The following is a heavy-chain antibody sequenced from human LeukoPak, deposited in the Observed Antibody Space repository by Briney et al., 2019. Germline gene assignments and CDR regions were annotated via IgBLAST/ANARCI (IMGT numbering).Heavy chain of an antibody. CDR3: ARGIGTISMVRGVTHYYYYGMDV. CDR1: GGSISSYY. Sequence: SETLSLTCTVSGGSISSYYWSWIRQPPGKGLEWIGYIYYSGSTNYNPSLKSRVTISVDTSKNQSSLKLSSVTAADTAVYYCARGIGTISMVRGVTHYYYYGMDVWGQGTTVTVSS. D-gene: IGHD3-10*01. V-gene: IGHV4-59*08. J-gene: IGHJ6*02. CDR2: IYYSGST.